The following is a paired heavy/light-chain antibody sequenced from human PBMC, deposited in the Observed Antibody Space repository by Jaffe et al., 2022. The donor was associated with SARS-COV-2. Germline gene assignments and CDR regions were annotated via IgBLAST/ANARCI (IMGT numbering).Light chain of an antibody. CDR1: QNIDTY. V-gene: IGKV1-39*01. CDR3: QQTYSALFT. Sequence: DFQMTQSPSSLSASVRDRVTITCRASQNIDTYLNWYQQKPGKAPKLLIYAASSLQSGVPSRFSGSGSGTDFTLTISSLQPEDFATYYCQQTYSALFTFGPGTKVDI. J-gene: IGKJ3*01. CDR2: AAS.
Heavy chain of an antibody. V-gene: IGHV3-21*01. J-gene: IGHJ6*02. CDR1: GFTFSSHN. CDR3: ARDQSLPLRDGMDV. CDR2: IDPSSGYV. Sequence: EGQLVESGGTLVKPGGSLRLSCAASGFTFSSHNMNWVRQAPGKGLEWVSSIDPSSGYVYYADSVKGRFTISRDNRNNSLFLEMNSLRGEDTAVYYCARDQSLPLRDGMDVWGQGTTVTVSS.